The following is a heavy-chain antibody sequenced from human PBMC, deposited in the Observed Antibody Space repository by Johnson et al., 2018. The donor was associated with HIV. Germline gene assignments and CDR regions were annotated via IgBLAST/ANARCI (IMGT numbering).Heavy chain of an antibody. Sequence: QVQLVESGGGVVQPGRSLRLSCAASGFTFSSYAMHWVRQAPGKGLEWVSVIYSGGSTYYADSVMGRFTISRDNTKNTLYLQMNSLRAEDTAVYYCAASMGATALAFDIGGQGTMVTVSS. D-gene: IGHD1-26*01. CDR2: IYSGGST. CDR1: GFTFSSYA. CDR3: AASMGATALAFDI. J-gene: IGHJ3*02. V-gene: IGHV3-NL1*01.